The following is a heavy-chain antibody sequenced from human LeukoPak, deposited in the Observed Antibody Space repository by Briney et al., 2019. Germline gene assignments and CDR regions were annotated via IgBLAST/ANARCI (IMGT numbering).Heavy chain of an antibody. Sequence: PGGSLRLSCAASGFTFSSYAMNWVRQAPGKGLEWVASVSGSGVSTYYADSVKGRFTISRDNSRNTLYLQMNSLRAEDTAAYYCTKDHGSYGSGSLLFDYWGRGTLVTVSS. CDR2: VSGSGVST. V-gene: IGHV3-23*01. CDR3: TKDHGSYGSGSLLFDY. J-gene: IGHJ4*02. CDR1: GFTFSSYA. D-gene: IGHD3-10*01.